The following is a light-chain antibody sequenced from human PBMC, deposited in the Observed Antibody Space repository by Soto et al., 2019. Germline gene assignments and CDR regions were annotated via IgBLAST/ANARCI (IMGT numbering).Light chain of an antibody. CDR2: GAS. J-gene: IGKJ4*01. CDR1: QRISTW. CDR3: QQSYTSPVT. Sequence: DIQMTQSPSTLSASVGDGVTITCRASQRISTWLAWYQQKPGKAPNLLIYGASNLQSGVPSRFSGGGSGTDFTLTISSLQPEDFGTYYCQQSYTSPVTFGGGTKVDIK. V-gene: IGKV1-5*01.